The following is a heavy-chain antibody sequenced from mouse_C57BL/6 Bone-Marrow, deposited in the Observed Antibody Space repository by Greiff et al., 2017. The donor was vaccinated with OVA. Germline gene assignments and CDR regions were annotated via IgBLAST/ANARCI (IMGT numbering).Heavy chain of an antibody. CDR2: IDPNSGGT. V-gene: IGHV1-72*01. Sequence: QVQLQQSVAELVRPGASVKLSCTASGFNIKNTYMHWVKQRPEQGLEWIGRIDPNSGGTKYNEKFKSKATLTVDKPSSTAYMQLSSLTSEDSAVYYCARSPTFYAMDYWGQGTSVTVSS. D-gene: IGHD4-1*02. CDR1: GFNIKNTY. CDR3: ARSPTFYAMDY. J-gene: IGHJ4*01.